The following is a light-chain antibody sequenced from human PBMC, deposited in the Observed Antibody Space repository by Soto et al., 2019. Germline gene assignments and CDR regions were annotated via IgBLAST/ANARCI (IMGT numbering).Light chain of an antibody. J-gene: IGKJ4*01. CDR2: GPS. CDR1: QSVTSDY. Sequence: EFLLTQSPGTLSLAPGERATLSCRASQSVTSDYLAWYQQKPGQAPRLLIYGPSRRATGIPDRFSGSGSGTDFTLTISGLEPEDFAVYYCQQYGSPPLTFGGGNKVEIE. V-gene: IGKV3-20*01. CDR3: QQYGSPPLT.